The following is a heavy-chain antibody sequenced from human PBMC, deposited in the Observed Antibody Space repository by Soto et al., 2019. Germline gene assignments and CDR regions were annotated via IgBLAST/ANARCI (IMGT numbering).Heavy chain of an antibody. CDR1: GYTFTGYY. CDR3: ARLKSGYARFDY. V-gene: IGHV1-2*04. J-gene: IGHJ4*02. D-gene: IGHD5-12*01. CDR2: INPNSGGT. Sequence: ASVKVSCKASGYTFTGYYMHWVRQAPGQGLEWMGWINPNSGGTNYAQKFQGWVTMTTDTSTSTAYMELRSLRSDDTAVYYCARLKSGYARFDYWGQGTLVTVSS.